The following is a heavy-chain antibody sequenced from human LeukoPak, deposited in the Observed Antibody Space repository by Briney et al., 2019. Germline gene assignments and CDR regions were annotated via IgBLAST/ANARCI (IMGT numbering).Heavy chain of an antibody. V-gene: IGHV4-34*01. CDR1: GGSFSGYY. Sequence: SETLSLTCAVYGGSFSGYYWSWIRQPPGKGLEWIGEINHSGSTNYNPSLKSRVTISVDTSKNQFSLKLSSVTAADTAVYYCARLPDDLGYCSGGGCPLPTLDYWGQGTLVTVSS. CDR2: INHSGST. CDR3: ARLPDDLGYCSGGGCPLPTLDY. J-gene: IGHJ4*02. D-gene: IGHD2-15*01.